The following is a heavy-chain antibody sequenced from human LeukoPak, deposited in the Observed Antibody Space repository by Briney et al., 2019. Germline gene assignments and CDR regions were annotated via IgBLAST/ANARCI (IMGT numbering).Heavy chain of an antibody. CDR2: TSNSGST. V-gene: IGHV4-59*11. D-gene: IGHD2-15*01. CDR1: GVSISSHY. J-gene: IGHJ6*03. CDR3: GRDALVGYFSYYYMDV. Sequence: PSETLSLTCTVSGVSISSHYWTWIRQSPVKGLEWIGDTSNSGSTSYNPSLKSRVTISIDTSKNQFSLKLSSVTAADTAVYYCGRDALVGYFSYYYMDVWGKGTTVTVSS.